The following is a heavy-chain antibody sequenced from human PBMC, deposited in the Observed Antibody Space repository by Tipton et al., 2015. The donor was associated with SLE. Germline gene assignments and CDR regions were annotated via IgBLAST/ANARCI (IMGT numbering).Heavy chain of an antibody. CDR3: ARGLYTLDY. CDR1: GFSFSDAW. V-gene: IGHV3-21*01. J-gene: IGHJ4*02. CDR2: ISDRSSYI. D-gene: IGHD3-16*01. Sequence: SLRLSCAASGFSFSDAWMNWVRQAPGKGLEWVSSISDRSSYIYYADSVKGRFAISRDNAKNSLYLEMNSLRAEDTAVYYCARGLYTLDYWGQGTLVSVSS.